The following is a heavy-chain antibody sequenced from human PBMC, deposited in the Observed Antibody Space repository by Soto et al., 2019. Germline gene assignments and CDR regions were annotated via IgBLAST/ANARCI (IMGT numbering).Heavy chain of an antibody. Sequence: GASVKVSCKASGGTFSSYAISWGRQAPGQGLEWMGGIIPIFGTANYAQKFQGRVTITADESTSTAYMELSSLRSEDTAVYYCARDQQLVRPYYYYGMDVWGQGTTVTVS. CDR3: ARDQQLVRPYYYYGMDV. CDR2: IIPIFGTA. V-gene: IGHV1-69*13. CDR1: GGTFSSYA. D-gene: IGHD6-13*01. J-gene: IGHJ6*02.